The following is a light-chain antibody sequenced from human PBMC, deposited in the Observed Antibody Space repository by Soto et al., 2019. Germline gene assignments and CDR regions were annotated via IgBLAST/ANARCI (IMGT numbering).Light chain of an antibody. Sequence: DIQMTQSPSSLSASVGDRVTITCRASQGIIDYVAWFQQKPGKAPQLLLYAASTLHSGVPSRFSGSGAGTDFTLTISSLQPEDVATYYCQKYNTVPQTFGPGTKVEIK. V-gene: IGKV1-27*01. CDR2: AAS. J-gene: IGKJ1*01. CDR3: QKYNTVPQT. CDR1: QGIIDY.